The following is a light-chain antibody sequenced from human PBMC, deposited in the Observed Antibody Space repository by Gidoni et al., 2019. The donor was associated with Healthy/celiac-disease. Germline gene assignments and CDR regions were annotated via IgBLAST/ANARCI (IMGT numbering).Light chain of an antibody. V-gene: IGKV1-39*01. J-gene: IGKJ1*01. CDR2: AAS. CDR1: QSISSY. Sequence: DIKMTQSPSSLSASVGDRVTITCRASQSISSYLNWSQQKPGKAHKLLIYAASSLQSGVPSRFSGSGSGTDFTLTISSLQPEDFATYYCQQSYITPLAFGQGTKVEIK. CDR3: QQSYITPLA.